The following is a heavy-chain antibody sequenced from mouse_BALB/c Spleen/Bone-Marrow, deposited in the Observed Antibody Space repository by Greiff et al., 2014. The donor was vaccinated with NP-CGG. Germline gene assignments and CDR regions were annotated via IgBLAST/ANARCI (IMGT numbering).Heavy chain of an antibody. CDR1: GDSITSGY. D-gene: IGHD1-2*01. J-gene: IGHJ2*01. CDR2: ISYSGST. V-gene: IGHV3-8*02. Sequence: VHVKQSGPSLVKPSQTLSLTCSVSGDSITSGYWNWIRKFPGNKLEYMGYISYSGSTYYNPSLKSRISITRGTSKNHYYLQLNSVTAEDSATYYCATYDGYYFDYWGQGTTLTVSS. CDR3: ATYDGYYFDY.